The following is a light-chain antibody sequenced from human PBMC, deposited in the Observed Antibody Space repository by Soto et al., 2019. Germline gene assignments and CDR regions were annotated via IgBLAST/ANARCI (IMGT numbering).Light chain of an antibody. V-gene: IGKV1-33*01. CDR3: QQYDNLPLT. CDR2: DAS. CDR1: QDISNY. J-gene: IGKJ4*01. Sequence: DIQMTQSPSSLSACVGDRVTITCQASQDISNYLNWYQQKPGKAPKLLIYDASNLETGVPSRFSGSGSGTDFTFTISSLQPEDIETYYCQQYDNLPLTFGGGTKVEIK.